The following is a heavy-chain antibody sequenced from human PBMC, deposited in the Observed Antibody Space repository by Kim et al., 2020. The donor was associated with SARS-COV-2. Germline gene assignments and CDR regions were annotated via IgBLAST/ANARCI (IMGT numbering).Heavy chain of an antibody. V-gene: IGHV3-21*01. CDR1: GFTFSSYS. J-gene: IGHJ4*02. CDR3: ARDQSNWNYFFDY. Sequence: GGSLRLSCAASGFTFSSYSMNWVRQAPGKGLEWVSSISSSSSYIYYADSVKGRFTISRDNAKNSLYLQMNSLRAEDTAVYYCARDQSNWNYFFDYWGQGTLVTVSS. D-gene: IGHD1-7*01. CDR2: ISSSSSYI.